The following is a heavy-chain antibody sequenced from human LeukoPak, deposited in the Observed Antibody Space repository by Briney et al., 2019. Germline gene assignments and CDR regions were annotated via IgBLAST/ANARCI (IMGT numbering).Heavy chain of an antibody. CDR2: SGGST. J-gene: IGHJ6*03. V-gene: IGHV3-NL1*01. D-gene: IGHD3-3*01. CDR1: GFTFSSYS. CDR3: AKDRESFAYYYYYMDV. Sequence: GGSLRLSCAASGFTFSSYSMNWVRQAPGKGLEWVSSSGGSTYYADSLKGRLTISRDNSKNTLYLQMNSLRVEDTAVYYCAKDRESFAYYYYYMDVWGKGTTVTISS.